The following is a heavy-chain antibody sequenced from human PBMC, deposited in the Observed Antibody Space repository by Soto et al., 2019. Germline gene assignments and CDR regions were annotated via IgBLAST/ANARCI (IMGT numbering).Heavy chain of an antibody. Sequence: QVQLVQSGGEVRKPGASVKVSCKASGYTFTTYGISWVRLAPGQGLEWMGWISPYNGTTKYAEKFLGEITMTTDTATSTAYMDLRSLRSEDTAVYYCARDGERDTGLNCCYYLHGMDAWGQGTRVTVSS. CDR1: GYTFTTYG. CDR2: ISPYNGTT. CDR3: ARDGERDTGLNCCYYLHGMDA. J-gene: IGHJ6*02. D-gene: IGHD2-8*01. V-gene: IGHV1-18*04.